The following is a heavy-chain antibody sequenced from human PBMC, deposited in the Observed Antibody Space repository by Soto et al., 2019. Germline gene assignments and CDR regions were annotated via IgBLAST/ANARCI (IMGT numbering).Heavy chain of an antibody. CDR3: ARKREYYDSSGYYIFDY. J-gene: IGHJ4*02. D-gene: IGHD3-22*01. CDR2: IFSNDEK. Sequence: QVTLKESGPVLVKPTETLTLTCTVSGFSLSNARMGVSWIRQPPGKALEWLAHIFSNDEKSYSTSLKSRLTISKDTSKSQVVLTMTNMDPVDTATYYCARKREYYDSSGYYIFDYWGQGTLVTVSS. CDR1: GFSLSNARMG. V-gene: IGHV2-26*01.